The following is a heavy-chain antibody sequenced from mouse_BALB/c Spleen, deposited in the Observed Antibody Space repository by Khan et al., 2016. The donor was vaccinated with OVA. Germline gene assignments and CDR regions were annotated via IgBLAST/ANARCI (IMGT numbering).Heavy chain of an antibody. D-gene: IGHD3-3*01. Sequence: VQLQQSGPELVKPGASVKISCKTSGYTFTEYTLHWVKQSHGKSLEWIGVINPKNGVTTYNQKFKGKATLTVEKSSSTAYMEIRSLTSEDSAVXYCARDAGRYWGQGTSVTVSS. CDR3: ARDAGRY. V-gene: IGHV1-18*01. J-gene: IGHJ4*01. CDR2: INPKNGVT. CDR1: GYTFTEYT.